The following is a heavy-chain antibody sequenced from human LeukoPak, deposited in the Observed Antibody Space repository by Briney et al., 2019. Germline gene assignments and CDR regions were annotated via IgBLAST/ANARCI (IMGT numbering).Heavy chain of an antibody. CDR1: GFTFSSYG. CDR2: ISSSSSTI. CDR3: ARDLVVVVPAAMSTEKYYYYGMDV. V-gene: IGHV3-48*02. Sequence: GGSLRLSCAASGFTFSSYGMHWVRQAPGKGLEWVSYISSSSSTIYYADSVKGRFTISRDNAKNSLYLQMNSLRDEDTAVYYCARDLVVVVPAAMSTEKYYYYGMDVWGQGTTVTVSS. D-gene: IGHD2-2*01. J-gene: IGHJ6*02.